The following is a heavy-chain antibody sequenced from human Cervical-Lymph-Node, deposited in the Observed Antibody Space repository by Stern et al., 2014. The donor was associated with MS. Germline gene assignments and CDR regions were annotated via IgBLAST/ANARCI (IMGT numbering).Heavy chain of an antibody. J-gene: IGHJ4*02. D-gene: IGHD3-3*01. V-gene: IGHV2-26*01. Sequence: QVTLRESGPVLVKPTETLTLTCTVSGFSLSNARMGVSWIRQPPGKALEWLGHIFSNDEKSYSTSLKSRLTISKDTSKSQVVLTMTNMDPVDTATYYCARTYYDFWSGYSFDYWGQGTLVTVSS. CDR3: ARTYYDFWSGYSFDY. CDR1: GFSLSNARMG. CDR2: IFSNDEK.